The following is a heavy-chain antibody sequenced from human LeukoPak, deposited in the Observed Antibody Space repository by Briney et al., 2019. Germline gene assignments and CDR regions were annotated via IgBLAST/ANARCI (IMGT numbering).Heavy chain of an antibody. V-gene: IGHV4-59*08. CDR2: IHYGGST. J-gene: IGHJ3*02. D-gene: IGHD2-21*01. CDR1: GGSISSYH. Sequence: SETLSLTCTVSGGSISSYHWIWIRQPPGKGLEWIGYIHYGGSTNCNPSLKSRVTTSVDTSKKQFSLKLRSVTAADTAVYYCARSVSWGLLVRDDAFDIWGQGTMVTVSS. CDR3: ARSVSWGLLVRDDAFDI.